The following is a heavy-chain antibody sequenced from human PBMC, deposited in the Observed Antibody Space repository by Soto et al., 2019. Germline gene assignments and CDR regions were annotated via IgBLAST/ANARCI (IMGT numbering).Heavy chain of an antibody. CDR2: ISAYNGNT. V-gene: IGHV1-18*04. CDR1: GYTFTSYG. CDR3: ASHRLALGSSGLGLVH. J-gene: IGHJ1*01. Sequence: ASVKVSCKASGYTFTSYGISWVRQAPVQGLEWMGWISAYNGNTNYAQKLQGRVTMTTETSTSTAYMSLRSLRSDDTAVYYCASHRLALGSSGLGLVHWCQGTLVTFSS. D-gene: IGHD3-22*01.